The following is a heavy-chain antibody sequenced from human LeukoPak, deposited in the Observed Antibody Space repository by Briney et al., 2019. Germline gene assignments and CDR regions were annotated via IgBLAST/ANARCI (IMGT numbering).Heavy chain of an antibody. V-gene: IGHV4-59*01. Sequence: PSETLSLTCTVSGGSISSYYWSWIRRPPGKGLEWVGYIYSSGSTNYSPSLKTRVTISVDTSKNQFSLRLSSVTAADAAVYYCARGTYASGSYVFDYWGQGTLVTVSA. CDR1: GGSISSYY. CDR3: ARGTYASGSYVFDY. D-gene: IGHD3-10*01. J-gene: IGHJ4*02. CDR2: IYSSGST.